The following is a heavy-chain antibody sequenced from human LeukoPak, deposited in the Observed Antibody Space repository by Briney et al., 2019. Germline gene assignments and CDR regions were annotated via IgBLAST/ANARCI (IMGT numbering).Heavy chain of an antibody. V-gene: IGHV4-38-2*02. CDR3: ARELVVATFDY. J-gene: IGHJ4*02. D-gene: IGHD2-15*01. CDR2: IYHSGST. CDR1: GYSISSGYY. Sequence: SETLSLTCTVSGYSISSGYYWDWIRQPPGKGLEWIGSIYHSGSTYYNPSLKSRVTISVDTSKNQFSLKLSSVTAADTAVYYCARELVVATFDYWGQGNLVTVSS.